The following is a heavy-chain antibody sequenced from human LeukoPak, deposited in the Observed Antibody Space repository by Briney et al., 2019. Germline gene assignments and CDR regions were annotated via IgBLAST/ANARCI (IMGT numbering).Heavy chain of an antibody. CDR1: GSTFSSYS. CDR3: ARDGRGRQWLVRDYFDY. Sequence: GGSLRLSCAASGSTFSSYSMNWVRQAPGKGLEWVSSISSSSSYIYYADSVKGRFTISRDNAKNSLYLQMNSLRAEDTAVYYCARDGRGRQWLVRDYFDYWGQGTLVTVSS. D-gene: IGHD6-19*01. J-gene: IGHJ4*02. V-gene: IGHV3-21*01. CDR2: ISSSSSYI.